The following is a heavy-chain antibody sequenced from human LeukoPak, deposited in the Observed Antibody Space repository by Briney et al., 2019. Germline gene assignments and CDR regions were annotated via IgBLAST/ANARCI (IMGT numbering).Heavy chain of an antibody. D-gene: IGHD2-8*01. CDR3: ARVECTDGSCYTFDY. CDR2: IHYSGST. CDR1: GGSITSRTYY. J-gene: IGHJ4*02. Sequence: SETLSLTCAVSGGSITSRTYYWGWTRQPPGKGLEWIGSIHYSGSTYFSPSLKSRVTISVDTSKNQFSLKLRSVTAADTAVYYCARVECTDGSCYTFDYWGQGTLVIVSS. V-gene: IGHV4-39*07.